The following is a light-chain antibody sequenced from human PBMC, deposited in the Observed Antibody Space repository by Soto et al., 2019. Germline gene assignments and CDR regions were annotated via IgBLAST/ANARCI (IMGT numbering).Light chain of an antibody. CDR1: HSVSSS. Sequence: DIVLTQSPATLSLSPGERATLSCRARHSVSSSLAWYQQKPGQAPRLLIYDASNRATGIPDRFSGSGSGTDFTLTISRLEPEDFAVYYCQQYGSSGTFGQGTKVDIK. V-gene: IGKV3-20*01. J-gene: IGKJ1*01. CDR3: QQYGSSGT. CDR2: DAS.